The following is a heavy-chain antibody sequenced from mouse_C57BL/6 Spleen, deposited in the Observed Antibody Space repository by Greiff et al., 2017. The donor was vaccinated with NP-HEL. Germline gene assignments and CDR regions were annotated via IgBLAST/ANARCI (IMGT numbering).Heavy chain of an antibody. CDR2: ISDGGSYT. CDR1: GFTFSSYA. J-gene: IGHJ4*01. Sequence: DVQLVASGGGLVKPGGSLKLSCAASGFTFSSYAMSWVRQTPEKRLEWVATISDGGSYTYYPDNVKGRFTISRDNAKNNLYLQMSHLKSEDTAMYYCASDGYYAMDYWGQGTSVTVSS. CDR3: ASDGYYAMDY. V-gene: IGHV5-4*01.